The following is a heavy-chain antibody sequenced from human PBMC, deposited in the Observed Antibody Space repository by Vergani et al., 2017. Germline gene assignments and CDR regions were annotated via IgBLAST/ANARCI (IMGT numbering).Heavy chain of an antibody. CDR2: ISGSGGST. V-gene: IGHV3-23*04. J-gene: IGHJ4*02. CDR1: GFTFSSYA. D-gene: IGHD6-13*01. CDR3: AKDHDVGVSSPEYSSSWYNY. Sequence: EVQLVESGGGLVQPGGSLRLSCAASGFTFSSYAMSWVRQAPGKGLEWVSAISGSGGSTYYADSVKGRFTISRDKSKNTLYLQMNSLRAEDTAVYYCAKDHDVGVSSPEYSSSWYNYWGQGTLVTVSS.